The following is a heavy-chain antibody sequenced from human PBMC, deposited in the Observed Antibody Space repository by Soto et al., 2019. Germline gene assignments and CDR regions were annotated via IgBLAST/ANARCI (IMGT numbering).Heavy chain of an antibody. CDR3: ARGLLGFYYYYGMDV. V-gene: IGHV4-34*01. CDR1: GGSFSGYY. D-gene: IGHD3-16*01. CDR2: INHSGST. J-gene: IGHJ6*02. Sequence: SETLSLTCAVYGGSFSGYYWSWIRQPPGKGLEWIGEINHSGSTNYNPSLKSRFTISVDTSKNQFSLKLSSVTAADTAVYYCARGLLGFYYYYGMDVWGQGTTVTVSS.